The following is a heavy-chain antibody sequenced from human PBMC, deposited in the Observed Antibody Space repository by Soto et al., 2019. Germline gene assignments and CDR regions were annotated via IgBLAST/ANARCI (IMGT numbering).Heavy chain of an antibody. D-gene: IGHD3-16*01. V-gene: IGHV3-9*01. J-gene: IGHJ6*02. CDR3: AKDNGGVWIVPRGGSYAYFGMDV. Sequence: EVQLVESGGDLVQPGGSLRLSCAASGFTFGDHAMHWVRQVPGRGLEWVSGISWDGGTIDYGDSVKGRFTISRDNAKNSLYLQMDSLRPEDTAFYFCAKDNGGVWIVPRGGSYAYFGMDVWGQGTTVTVSS. CDR2: ISWDGGTI. CDR1: GFTFGDHA.